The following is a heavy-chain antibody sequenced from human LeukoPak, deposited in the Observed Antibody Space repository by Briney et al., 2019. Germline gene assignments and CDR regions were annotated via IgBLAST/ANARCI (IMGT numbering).Heavy chain of an antibody. Sequence: GGSLRLSCAASGFTFSNSAMSWVRQAPGKGLEWVSTLSGSGITTYYADSVKGRFTISRDNSKNTLYLQMNSLRAEDTAVYYCAKGIYSSGWSYFDYWGHGTLVIVSS. V-gene: IGHV3-23*01. CDR3: AKGIYSSGWSYFDY. D-gene: IGHD6-19*01. CDR2: LSGSGITT. J-gene: IGHJ4*01. CDR1: GFTFSNSA.